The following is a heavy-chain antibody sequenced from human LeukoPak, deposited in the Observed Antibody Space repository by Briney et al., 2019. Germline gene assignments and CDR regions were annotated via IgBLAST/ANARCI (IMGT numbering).Heavy chain of an antibody. Sequence: PSETLSLTCAVYGGSFNDYYWNWIRQPPGKGLEWIGEINLRGSTTYNPSLKSRVTISLDESKNQFSLKLSSVTAADTAVYYCARVGWLGNYYYYYMDVWGKGTTVTVSS. J-gene: IGHJ6*03. CDR3: ARVGWLGNYYYYYMDV. D-gene: IGHD6-19*01. CDR1: GGSFNDYY. CDR2: INLRGST. V-gene: IGHV4-34*01.